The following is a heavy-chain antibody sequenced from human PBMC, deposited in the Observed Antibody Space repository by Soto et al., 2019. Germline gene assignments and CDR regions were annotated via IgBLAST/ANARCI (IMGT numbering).Heavy chain of an antibody. CDR2: ISAYNGNT. Sequence: QVQLVQSGAEVKKPGASVKVSCKASGYTFTSYGISWVRQAPGQGLEWMGWISAYNGNTNYAQKLQGRVTMTTDTSTNRGYMELRSLRSDDTAVYYCASQGTSWYWGNYYYGMDVWGQGTPVTVSS. CDR3: ASQGTSWYWGNYYYGMDV. CDR1: GYTFTSYG. V-gene: IGHV1-18*01. J-gene: IGHJ6*02. D-gene: IGHD6-13*01.